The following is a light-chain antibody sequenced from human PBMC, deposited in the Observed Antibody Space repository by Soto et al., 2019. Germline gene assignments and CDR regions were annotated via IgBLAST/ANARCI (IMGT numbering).Light chain of an antibody. CDR1: KLGDKY. J-gene: IGLJ1*01. CDR2: QDS. V-gene: IGLV3-1*01. CDR3: QAWDSSTERV. Sequence: SYELTQPPSVSVSPGQTASITCSGDKLGDKYACWYQQKPGQSPVLVIYQDSKRPSGIPERFSGSNSGNTATLTISGTQAMDEADYYCQAWDSSTERVFGTGTKLTVL.